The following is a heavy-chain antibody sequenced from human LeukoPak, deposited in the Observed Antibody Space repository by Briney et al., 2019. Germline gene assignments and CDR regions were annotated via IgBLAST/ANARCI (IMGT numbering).Heavy chain of an antibody. CDR3: ARIPDNWFDP. Sequence: SETLSLTCTVSGGSISSSSSYYWGWIRQPPGTGLEWIGTIYYSGNTYYNPSLKSRVTISVDTSKNQFSLKLNSVTAADTAVYFCARIPDNWFDPWGQGTLVTVSS. V-gene: IGHV4-39*07. J-gene: IGHJ5*02. CDR2: IYYSGNT. CDR1: GGSISSSSSYY.